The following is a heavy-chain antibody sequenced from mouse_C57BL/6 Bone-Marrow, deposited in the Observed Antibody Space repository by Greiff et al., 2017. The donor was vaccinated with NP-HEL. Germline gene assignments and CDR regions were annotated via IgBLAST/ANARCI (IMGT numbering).Heavy chain of an antibody. Sequence: VQLQQSGAELARPGASVKMSCKASGYTFTSYTMHWVKQRPGQGLEWIGYINPSSGYTKYNQKFKDKATLTADKSSSTAYMQLSSLTSEDSAVYYCASSYYYSNYFWYFDVWGTGTTVTVSS. CDR1: GYTFTSYT. D-gene: IGHD2-5*01. CDR2: INPSSGYT. V-gene: IGHV1-4*01. J-gene: IGHJ1*03. CDR3: ASSYYYSNYFWYFDV.